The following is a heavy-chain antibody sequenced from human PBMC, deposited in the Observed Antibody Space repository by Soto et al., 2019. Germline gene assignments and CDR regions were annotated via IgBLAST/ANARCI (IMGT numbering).Heavy chain of an antibody. Sequence: GGSLRLSYAASGFTFSSYWMHWVRQVPGKGLVWVSRINSDGSSTTYADSVKGRFTISRDNAKNTLFLQRNSLRAEDTAVYYCARYSSSFDYWGQGTLVTVSS. CDR2: INSDGSST. J-gene: IGHJ4*02. D-gene: IGHD6-6*01. CDR3: ARYSSSFDY. V-gene: IGHV3-74*01. CDR1: GFTFSSYW.